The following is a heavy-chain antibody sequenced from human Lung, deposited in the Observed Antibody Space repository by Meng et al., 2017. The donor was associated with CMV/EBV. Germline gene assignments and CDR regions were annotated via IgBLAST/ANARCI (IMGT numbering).Heavy chain of an antibody. CDR1: GFNFDDYA. CDR3: VKDVDFYDSSGYSD. J-gene: IGHJ4*02. CDR2: ISWNGNHI. Sequence: GGSLRLSCAASGFNFDDYAMHWVRQGPGKGLEWVSGISWNGNHIGYADSVKGRFTVSRDTAKNSLYLQMNSLRPEDTALYYCVKDVDFYDSSGYSDWGQGTLVTVSS. D-gene: IGHD3-22*01. V-gene: IGHV3-9*01.